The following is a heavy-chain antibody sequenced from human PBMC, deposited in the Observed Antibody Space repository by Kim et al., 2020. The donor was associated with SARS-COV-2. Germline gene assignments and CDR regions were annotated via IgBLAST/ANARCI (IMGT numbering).Heavy chain of an antibody. D-gene: IGHD6-13*01. CDR3: AKGRGIAAAGTFDY. Sequence: ADAVKGRFTISRDNSKNTLYLQMNSLRAEDTAVYYCAKGRGIAAAGTFDYWGQGTLVTVSS. V-gene: IGHV3-23*01. J-gene: IGHJ4*02.